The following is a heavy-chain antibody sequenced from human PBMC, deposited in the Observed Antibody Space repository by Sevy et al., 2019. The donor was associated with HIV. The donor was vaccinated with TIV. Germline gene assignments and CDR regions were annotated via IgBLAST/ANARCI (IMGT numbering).Heavy chain of an antibody. CDR1: GFSLSTSGMC. J-gene: IGHJ4*02. D-gene: IGHD6-13*01. Sequence: SGPTLVKPTQTLTLTCTFSGFSLSTSGMCVSWIRPPPGKALEWLALIDWDDDKYYSTSLKSRLTISKDTSKNQVVLTMTNMDPVDTATYYCVRTPCYSSSWYYFDYWGQGTLVTVSS. CDR3: VRTPCYSSSWYYFDY. CDR2: IDWDDDK. V-gene: IGHV2-70*01.